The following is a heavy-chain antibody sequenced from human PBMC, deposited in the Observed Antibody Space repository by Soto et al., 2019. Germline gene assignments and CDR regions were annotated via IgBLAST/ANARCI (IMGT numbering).Heavy chain of an antibody. CDR2: IYSGGTT. D-gene: IGHD2-8*01. J-gene: IGHJ6*02. CDR3: ARGKQNALDV. CDR1: GFTVNYNY. V-gene: IGHV3-66*01. Sequence: EVQLVESGGGLVQPGGSLRLSCAVSGFTVNYNYMSWVRQAPRKGLEWVSVIYSGGTTNYADSVKGRFTISRDNSKNTLYLQMNSLRAEDTAVYYCARGKQNALDVWGQWTTVTVSS.